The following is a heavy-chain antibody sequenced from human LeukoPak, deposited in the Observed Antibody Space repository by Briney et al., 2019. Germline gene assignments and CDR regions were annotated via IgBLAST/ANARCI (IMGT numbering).Heavy chain of an antibody. D-gene: IGHD2-2*01. CDR2: IYYSGST. CDR1: GGSINSHY. Sequence: SGTLSLTCIVSGGSINSHYWSWIRQPPGKGLEWIGYIYYSGSTYYNPSLKSRVTISVDTSKNQFSLKLSSVTAADTAVYYCARGPAATEYFQHWGQGTLVTVSS. CDR3: ARGPAATEYFQH. J-gene: IGHJ1*01. V-gene: IGHV4-30-4*08.